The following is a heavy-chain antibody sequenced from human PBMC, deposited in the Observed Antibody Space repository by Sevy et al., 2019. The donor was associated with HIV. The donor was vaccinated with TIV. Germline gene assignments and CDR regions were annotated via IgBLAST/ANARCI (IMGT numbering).Heavy chain of an antibody. J-gene: IGHJ4*02. CDR3: VRGVNLDVIPWGH. Sequence: SETLSLTCTVSGVSVNNGDYYWTWIRQPPGKGLEWIGYAYYSGSTNYNPSLESRVTISVDTSKNQFSLKLNSVTAADTAGYYCVRGVNLDVIPWGHWGQGILVTVSS. CDR1: GVSVNNGDYY. D-gene: IGHD1-26*01. CDR2: AYYSGST. V-gene: IGHV4-61*08.